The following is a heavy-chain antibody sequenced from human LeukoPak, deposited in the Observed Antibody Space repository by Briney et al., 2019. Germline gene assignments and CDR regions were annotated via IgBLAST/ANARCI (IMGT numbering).Heavy chain of an antibody. V-gene: IGHV3-33*01. Sequence: GGSLRLSCAASGFTFSSYGMHWVRQAPGKGLEWVAVIWYDGSNKYYADSVKGRFTISRDNSKNTLYLQMNSLRAEDTAVYYCARCRVVVAASGPFDPWGQGTLVTVSS. J-gene: IGHJ5*02. CDR2: IWYDGSNK. CDR1: GFTFSSYG. D-gene: IGHD2-15*01. CDR3: ARCRVVVAASGPFDP.